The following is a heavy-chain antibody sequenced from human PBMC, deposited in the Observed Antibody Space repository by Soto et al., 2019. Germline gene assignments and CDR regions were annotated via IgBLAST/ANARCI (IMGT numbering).Heavy chain of an antibody. Sequence: QVQLVQSGAEKKKPGASVKVSCKASGYTFTSYAMHLVRQAPGQRLEWMGWINAGNGNPKYSQKFQGRVTITRDTSASTAYMELSSLRSEDTAVYYCARGKVVTHFDYWGQGTLVTVSS. CDR3: ARGKVVTHFDY. CDR2: INAGNGNP. CDR1: GYTFTSYA. D-gene: IGHD2-15*01. J-gene: IGHJ4*02. V-gene: IGHV1-3*05.